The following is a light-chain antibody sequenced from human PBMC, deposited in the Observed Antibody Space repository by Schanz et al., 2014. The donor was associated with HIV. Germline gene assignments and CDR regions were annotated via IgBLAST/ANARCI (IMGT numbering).Light chain of an antibody. CDR3: QQRRDWRDLT. Sequence: EIVMTQSPATLSVSPGERVTLSCRASESVSRNLAWYQQKSGQPPRLLFFAASTRATGIPARFSGSGSGTEFTLTISSLQSEDVAVYYCQQRRDWRDLTFGGGTRVEI. V-gene: IGKV3-15*01. J-gene: IGKJ4*01. CDR1: ESVSRN. CDR2: AAS.